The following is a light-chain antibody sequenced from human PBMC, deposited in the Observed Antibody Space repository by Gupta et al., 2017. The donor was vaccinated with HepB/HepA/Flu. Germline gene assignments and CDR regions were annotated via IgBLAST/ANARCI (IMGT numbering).Light chain of an antibody. Sequence: SXXLTXDXAVSVALXKTGRITCQGDSLRSYYASWYQHKPGQAPVLVIYGKNTRPSGIPYRFSGSSSGNTASLTITGAQAEDEADYYCNSRDSSGNHLVFGTGTKVTAL. CDR3: NSRDSSGNHLV. V-gene: IGLV3-19*01. CDR2: GKN. CDR1: SLRSYY. J-gene: IGLJ1*01.